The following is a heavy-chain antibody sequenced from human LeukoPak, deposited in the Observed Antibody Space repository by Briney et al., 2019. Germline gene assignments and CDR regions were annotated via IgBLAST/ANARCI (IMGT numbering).Heavy chain of an antibody. CDR2: IYYSGST. V-gene: IGHV4-4*02. CDR3: ARVEHSGSYGLEDYYYYYMDV. Sequence: SETLSLTCAVSGGSISSSNWWSWVRQPPGKGLEWIGEIYYSGSTNYNPSLKSRVTISVDKSKNQFPLKLSSVTAADTAVYYCARVEHSGSYGLEDYYYYYMDVWGKGTTVTVSS. CDR1: GGSISSSNW. J-gene: IGHJ6*03. D-gene: IGHD1-26*01.